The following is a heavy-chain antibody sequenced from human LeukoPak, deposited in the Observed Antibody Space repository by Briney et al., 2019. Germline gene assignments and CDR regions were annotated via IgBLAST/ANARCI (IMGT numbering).Heavy chain of an antibody. CDR3: ARGRTPDGSYWYFDL. V-gene: IGHV4-59*01. D-gene: IGHD3-10*01. CDR2: NHYSGST. CDR1: DSSISSYY. J-gene: IGHJ2*01. Sequence: PSETLSLTSTVSDSSISSYYKSGIRQPPRNLLGWIGNNHYSGSTNYNPSLKSRVTISVDTSKTPFYLQRSSVTAADTAVYYCARGRTPDGSYWYFDLWGRGALVTVSS.